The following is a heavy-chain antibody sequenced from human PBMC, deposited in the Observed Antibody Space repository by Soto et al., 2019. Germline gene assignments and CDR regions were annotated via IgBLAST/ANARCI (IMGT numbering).Heavy chain of an antibody. CDR3: ARGYQLLGSYYYYSMDV. CDR2: ISSSSSTI. J-gene: IGHJ6*02. D-gene: IGHD2-2*01. CDR1: GFTFSSYS. V-gene: IGHV3-48*02. Sequence: EVQLVESGGGLVQPGGSLRLSCAASGFTFSSYSMNWVRQAPGKGLEWVSYISSSSSTIYYADSVKGRFTISRDNAKNSLYLQMNSLRDEDTAVYYCARGYQLLGSYYYYSMDVWGQGTTVTVSS.